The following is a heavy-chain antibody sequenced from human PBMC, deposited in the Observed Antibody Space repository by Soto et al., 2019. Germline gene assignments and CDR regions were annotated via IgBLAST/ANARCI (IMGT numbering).Heavy chain of an antibody. V-gene: IGHV1-69*01. Sequence: QVQLVQSGAEVKKPGSSVKFSCKASGGTFSSYAISWVRQAPGQGLEWMGGIIPIFGTANYAQKFQGRVTITADESTSTAYMELSSLRSEDTAVYYCARDWEEMATIGPFDYWGQGTLVTVSS. CDR2: IIPIFGTA. J-gene: IGHJ4*02. D-gene: IGHD5-12*01. CDR3: ARDWEEMATIGPFDY. CDR1: GGTFSSYA.